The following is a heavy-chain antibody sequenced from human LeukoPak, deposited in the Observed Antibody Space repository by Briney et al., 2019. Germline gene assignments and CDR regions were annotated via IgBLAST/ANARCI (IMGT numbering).Heavy chain of an antibody. CDR1: GFTFTSSA. CDR3: AASYYYDSSGYHLAV. J-gene: IGHJ4*02. CDR2: IVVGSGNT. D-gene: IGHD3-22*01. V-gene: IGHV1-58*02. Sequence: ASVKVSCKASGFTFTSSAMQWVRQARGQRLEWIGWIVVGSGNTNYAQKFQERVTITRDMSTSTAYRELSSLRSEETAVYYCAASYYYDSSGYHLAVWGQGTLVTVSS.